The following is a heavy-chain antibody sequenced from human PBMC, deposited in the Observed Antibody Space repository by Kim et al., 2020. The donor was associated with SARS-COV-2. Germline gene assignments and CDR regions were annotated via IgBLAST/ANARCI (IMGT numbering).Heavy chain of an antibody. CDR2: IWYDGSNK. CDR3: ARDPRDNYDFWGGYANYSYYGMDV. V-gene: IGHV3-33*08. J-gene: IGHJ6*02. CDR1: GFTFSSYG. Sequence: GGSLRLSCAASGFTFSSYGMHWVRQAPGKGLEWVAVIWYDGSNKYYADSVKGRFTISRDNSKNTLYLQMNSLRAEDTAVYYCARDPRDNYDFWGGYANYSYYGMDVWGQGTTVTVSS. D-gene: IGHD3-3*01.